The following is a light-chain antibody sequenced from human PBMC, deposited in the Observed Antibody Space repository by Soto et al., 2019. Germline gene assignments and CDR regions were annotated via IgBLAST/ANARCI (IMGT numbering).Light chain of an antibody. CDR3: QQYHNLWT. CDR1: QSVSNY. Sequence: EIVLTQSPVTLSLSRGERTTLSCRASQSVSNYLTWYQQKPGQAPRLLIYRASTRATNIPARFSGSGSGTEFTLTISSLQSEDFALYYCQQYHNLWTFGQGTKVDIK. J-gene: IGKJ1*01. V-gene: IGKV3-15*01. CDR2: RAS.